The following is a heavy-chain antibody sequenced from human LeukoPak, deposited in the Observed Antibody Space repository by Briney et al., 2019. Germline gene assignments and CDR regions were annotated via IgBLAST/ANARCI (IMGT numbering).Heavy chain of an antibody. J-gene: IGHJ6*03. Sequence: ASVKASCKASGGTFSSDVIGWVRQAPGQGLEWVGGIIPIYGTTNYAQKLQGRVTITADVSTRTTYMELSSLRSEDTAVYYCARDGFSDVLVANDPLLLKYMDVWGKGTTVTVSS. V-gene: IGHV1-69*13. CDR2: IIPIYGTT. CDR3: ARDGFSDVLVANDPLLLKYMDV. CDR1: GGTFSSDV. D-gene: IGHD1-1*01.